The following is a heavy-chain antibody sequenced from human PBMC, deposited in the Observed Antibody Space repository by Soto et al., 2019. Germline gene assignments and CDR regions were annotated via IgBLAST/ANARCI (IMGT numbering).Heavy chain of an antibody. V-gene: IGHV4-31*03. CDR1: GGSISSGGYY. Sequence: QVQLQESGPGLVQPSQTLSLTCTVSGGSISSGGYYWSWIRQHPGTGLEWIGNISYSGSTYYNAALKCRVTISVDTSRNHCSVIVNSVTAADTAECSCARGVLHWGQGTLVTVSS. CDR3: ARGVLH. J-gene: IGHJ4*01. CDR2: ISYSGST.